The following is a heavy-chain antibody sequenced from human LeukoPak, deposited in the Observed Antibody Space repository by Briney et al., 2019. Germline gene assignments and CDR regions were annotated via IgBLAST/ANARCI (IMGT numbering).Heavy chain of an antibody. V-gene: IGHV1-69*13. CDR2: IIPIFGTA. J-gene: IGHJ4*02. Sequence: SVKVSCKASGGTFSSYAISWVRQAPGQGLEWMGGIIPIFGTANYAQKFQGRVTITADESTSTAYMELSSLRSEDTAVYYCASAVDTAHSQTKYYFDYWGQGTQVTVSS. D-gene: IGHD5-18*01. CDR3: ASAVDTAHSQTKYYFDY. CDR1: GGTFSSYA.